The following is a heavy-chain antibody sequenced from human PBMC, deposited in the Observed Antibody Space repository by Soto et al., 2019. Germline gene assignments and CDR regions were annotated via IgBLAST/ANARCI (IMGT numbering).Heavy chain of an antibody. CDR1: GYTFSNYI. D-gene: IGHD6-19*01. V-gene: IGHV1-3*01. CDR2: INAANGNT. J-gene: IGHJ4*02. Sequence: QVQIVQSGAEVKKPGASVKISCKDSGYTFSNYITHWVRQAPGERLEWMGWINAANGNTKYSQKFQGRVTITRDTSATTIYMDLSSLRSEDTGVYYCAKEPAVAGMLALDFWGQGTRVTVSS. CDR3: AKEPAVAGMLALDF.